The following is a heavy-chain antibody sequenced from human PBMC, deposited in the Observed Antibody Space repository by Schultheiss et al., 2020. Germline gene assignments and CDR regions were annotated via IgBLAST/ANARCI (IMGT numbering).Heavy chain of an antibody. D-gene: IGHD3-22*01. V-gene: IGHV4-39*07. J-gene: IGHJ4*02. Sequence: SETLSLTCTVSGGSISSSSYYWGWIRQPPGKGLEWIGEINHSGSTNYNPSLKSRVTISVDTSKNQFSLKLSSVTAADTAVYYCARASPWHYDRELYFDYWGQGTLVTVSS. CDR1: GGSISSSSYY. CDR2: INHSGST. CDR3: ARASPWHYDRELYFDY.